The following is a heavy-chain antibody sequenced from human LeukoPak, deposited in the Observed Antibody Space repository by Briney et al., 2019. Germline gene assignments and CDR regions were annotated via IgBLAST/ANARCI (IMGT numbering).Heavy chain of an antibody. CDR2: IIPIFGTA. J-gene: IGHJ4*02. D-gene: IGHD6-19*01. Sequence: SVKVSCKASGGTFSSYAISWVRQAPGQGLEWMGGIIPIFGTANYAQKFQGRVTITADESTSTAYMELSSLRSEDTAVYYCATDPKSIAVPGWVWGQGTLVTVSS. V-gene: IGHV1-69*01. CDR1: GGTFSSYA. CDR3: ATDPKSIAVPGWV.